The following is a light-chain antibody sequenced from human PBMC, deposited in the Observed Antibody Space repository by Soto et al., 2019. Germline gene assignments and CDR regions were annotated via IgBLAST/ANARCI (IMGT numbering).Light chain of an antibody. CDR2: AAS. CDR3: QQSYSTSIT. V-gene: IGKV1-39*01. Sequence: DIQMTQSPSSLSASVGDRVTITCRASQTISSYLNWYQQKPGKAPKLLIYAASSLQRGVPSRFSGSGSGTDFTLTISSLQPEGFATYSCQQSYSTSITFGQGTRLEIK. CDR1: QTISSY. J-gene: IGKJ5*01.